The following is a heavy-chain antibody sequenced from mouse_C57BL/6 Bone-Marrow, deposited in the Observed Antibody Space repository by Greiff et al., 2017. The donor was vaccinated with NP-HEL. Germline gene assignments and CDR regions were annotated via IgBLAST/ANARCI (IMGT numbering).Heavy chain of an antibody. J-gene: IGHJ1*03. Sequence: VQLQQPGAELVKPGASVKVSCKASGFTFTSSWMHWVKQRPGQGLEWIGRIHPSDGDTNYNQKFKGKATLTVDKSPSTAYMLLSSLTSEDSAVYNFAIGRTTMFTCWYFDYWGTGTTVTVSS. CDR3: AIGRTTMFTCWYFDY. CDR2: IHPSDGDT. V-gene: IGHV1-74*01. D-gene: IGHD2-2*01. CDR1: GFTFTSSW.